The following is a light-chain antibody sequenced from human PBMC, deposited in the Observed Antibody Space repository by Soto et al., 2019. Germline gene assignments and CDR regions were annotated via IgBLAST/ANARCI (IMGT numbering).Light chain of an antibody. CDR3: QQVKSYPRT. CDR1: QAITNN. J-gene: IGKJ4*01. Sequence: DIHLTQSPSSLSASGGDRVTITCRASQAITNNLAWYQQKPGNPPRLLIYEESTLHSGVPSRFSGRKVGTQFILTIDSLQPEDFATYYCQQVKSYPRTFGGGTKVEIK. V-gene: IGKV1-9*01. CDR2: EES.